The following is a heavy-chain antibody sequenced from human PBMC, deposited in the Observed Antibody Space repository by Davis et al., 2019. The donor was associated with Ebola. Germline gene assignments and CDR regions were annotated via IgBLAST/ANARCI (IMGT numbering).Heavy chain of an antibody. J-gene: IGHJ2*01. CDR2: ISYNGGNE. D-gene: IGHD4-17*01. CDR1: GFSFRSYA. V-gene: IGHV3-30*10. Sequence: GESLKISCAASGFSFRSYAMHWVRQAPGKGLEWVAVISYNGGNEYYTDSLKGRFTISRDNSKNTMYLQMNSLRDEDTALYYCAREDFAYGRWFFDLWGRGTLVTVSS. CDR3: AREDFAYGRWFFDL.